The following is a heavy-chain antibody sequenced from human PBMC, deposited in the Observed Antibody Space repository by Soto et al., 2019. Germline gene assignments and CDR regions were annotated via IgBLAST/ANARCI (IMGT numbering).Heavy chain of an antibody. Sequence: EVQLLQSGGGLVQPGGSLRLSCAASGLTFTSYAMSWVRQAPGKGLEWVSTISGTGGSTYYPDSVKGRFTISRDKSKNTVYLQMNSLRAEDAAVDYCAKEMTSGYYLFDYCGQGALVTFAS. V-gene: IGHV3-23*01. J-gene: IGHJ4*02. CDR3: AKEMTSGYYLFDY. CDR2: ISGTGGST. D-gene: IGHD3-22*01. CDR1: GLTFTSYA.